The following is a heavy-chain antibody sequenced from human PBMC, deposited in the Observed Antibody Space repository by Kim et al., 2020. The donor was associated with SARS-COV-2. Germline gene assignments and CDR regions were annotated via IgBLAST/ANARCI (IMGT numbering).Heavy chain of an antibody. CDR3: ARSLAGYFSDRGHPVFDF. CDR1: GFSVTTHY. Sequence: GGSLRLSCAASGFSVTTHYMTWVRQAPGKGLEWVSVIYTIGNTYYADSVKGRFTLSRDISRSTLYLQMNSLRGEDTAVYYCARSLAGYFSDRGHPVFDFWGQGTLVTVSS. CDR2: IYTIGNT. V-gene: IGHV3-53*01. D-gene: IGHD5-18*01. J-gene: IGHJ4*02.